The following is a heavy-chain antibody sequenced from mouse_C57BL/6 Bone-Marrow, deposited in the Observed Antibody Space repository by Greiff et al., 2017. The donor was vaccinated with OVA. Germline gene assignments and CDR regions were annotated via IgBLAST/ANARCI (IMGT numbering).Heavy chain of an antibody. CDR1: GYAFSSYW. Sequence: VQLQQSGAELVKPGASVKISCKASGYAFSSYWMNWVKQRPGKGLEWIGQIYPGDGDTNYNGKFKGKATLTADKSSSTAYMQHSSLTSEDSAVYFCATRTGTGPAYFDYWGQGTTLTVSS. CDR3: ATRTGTGPAYFDY. D-gene: IGHD4-1*01. J-gene: IGHJ2*01. CDR2: IYPGDGDT. V-gene: IGHV1-80*01.